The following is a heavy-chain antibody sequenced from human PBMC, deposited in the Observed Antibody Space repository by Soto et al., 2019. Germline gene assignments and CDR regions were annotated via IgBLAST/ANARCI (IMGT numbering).Heavy chain of an antibody. J-gene: IGHJ4*02. CDR2: ISGYNGNT. V-gene: IGHV1-18*01. Sequence: QVQLVQSGTEVRKPGASVKVSCKASGYTFTSYGINWVRQAPGQGLEWMGWISGYNGNTDYVQRLQDRVTMTTDTSTRTAYMELRHLRSDDSAVYYCARTDLKLRGLDYWGQGTLVTVSS. CDR1: GYTFTSYG. CDR3: ARTDLKLRGLDY. D-gene: IGHD1-7*01.